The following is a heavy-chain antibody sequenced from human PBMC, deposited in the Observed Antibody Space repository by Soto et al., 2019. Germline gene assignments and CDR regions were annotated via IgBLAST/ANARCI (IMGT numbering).Heavy chain of an antibody. CDR2: VSGRGGST. D-gene: IGHD4-17*01. Sequence: VHLLESGGGLVQPGGSLRLACTASGFTLNHYAMSWVRQPPGKGLEWVSAVSGRGGSTKYADSVKGRFIISRDNSNSTLYLQMDSLRGEDTAVYYCAKDSTVTMSLYFYYYGFDVWGQGTTVTVSS. CDR1: GFTLNHYA. V-gene: IGHV3-23*01. CDR3: AKDSTVTMSLYFYYYGFDV. J-gene: IGHJ6*02.